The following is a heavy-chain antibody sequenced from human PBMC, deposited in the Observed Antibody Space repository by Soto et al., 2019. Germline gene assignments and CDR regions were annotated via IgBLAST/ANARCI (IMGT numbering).Heavy chain of an antibody. V-gene: IGHV2-5*02. CDR3: AHSGYDILTGYYRLNWFDP. CDR2: IYWDDDK. CDR1: GFSLSTSGVG. J-gene: IGHJ5*02. Sequence: QITLKESGPTLVKPTQTLTLTCTFSGFSLSTSGVGVGWIRQPPGKALEWLALIYWDDDKRYSPSLKSRLTITKDTSKNQVVLTMTNMDPVDTATYYCAHSGYDILTGYYRLNWFDPWGQGTLVTVSS. D-gene: IGHD3-9*01.